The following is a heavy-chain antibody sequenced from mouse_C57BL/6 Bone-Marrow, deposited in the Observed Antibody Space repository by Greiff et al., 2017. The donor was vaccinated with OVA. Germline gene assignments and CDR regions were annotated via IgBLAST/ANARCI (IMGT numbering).Heavy chain of an antibody. Sequence: DVHLVESGGDLVKPGGSLKLSCAASGFTFSSYGMSWVRQTPDKRLEWVATISSGGSYTYYPDSVKGRFTISRDNAKNTLYLQMSSLKSEDTAMYYCARPFTTVVASYAMDYWGQGTSVTVSS. CDR2: ISSGGSYT. V-gene: IGHV5-6*01. J-gene: IGHJ4*01. CDR1: GFTFSSYG. D-gene: IGHD1-1*01. CDR3: ARPFTTVVASYAMDY.